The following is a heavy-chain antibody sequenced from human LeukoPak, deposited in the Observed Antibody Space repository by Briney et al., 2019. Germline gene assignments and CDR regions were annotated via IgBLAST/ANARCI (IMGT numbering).Heavy chain of an antibody. CDR2: IHYSGSN. Sequence: SETLSLTCTVSGGSISGYYWSWVRPPPGKGLEWVAYIHYSGSNDYNPPLKSLLTISVDTSKNQLSLKLISMTDADTAVYYCARHGQNDGYPLDYWGQGTLVSVSS. J-gene: IGHJ4*02. CDR3: ARHGQNDGYPLDY. CDR1: GGSISGYY. V-gene: IGHV4-59*08. D-gene: IGHD5-24*01.